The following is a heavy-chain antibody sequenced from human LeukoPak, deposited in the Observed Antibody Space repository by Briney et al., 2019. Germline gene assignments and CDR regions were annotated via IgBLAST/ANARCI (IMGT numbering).Heavy chain of an antibody. CDR2: INPKTGGT. V-gene: IGHV1-2*02. J-gene: IGHJ4*02. D-gene: IGHD5-12*01. Sequence: ASVKVSFKASGYTFTGYYMHWVRQAPGQGLEWVGWINPKTGGTDYAQRFQGSVTMTRDTSINTAYMELNRLKFDDTAVFYCARARGLIYSDYDLFDYWGQGTLVTVSS. CDR3: ARARGLIYSDYDLFDY. CDR1: GYTFTGYY.